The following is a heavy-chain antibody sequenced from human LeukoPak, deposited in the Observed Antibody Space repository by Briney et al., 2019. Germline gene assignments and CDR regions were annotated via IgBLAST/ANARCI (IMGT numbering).Heavy chain of an antibody. V-gene: IGHV3-48*02. D-gene: IGHD5-18*01. CDR1: GFTFSSYS. CDR2: ISSSSGTI. CDR3: ARSGYSYGREGYFDY. J-gene: IGHJ4*02. Sequence: PGGSLRLSCAATGFTFSSYSMNWVRQAPGKGLEWVSYISSSSGTIYSADSVKGRFTITRDNAKNSLYLQMNSLRDEDTAVYYCARSGYSYGREGYFDYWGQGTLVTVSS.